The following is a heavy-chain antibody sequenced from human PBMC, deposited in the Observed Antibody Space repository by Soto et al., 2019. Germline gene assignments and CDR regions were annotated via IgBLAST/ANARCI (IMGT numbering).Heavy chain of an antibody. CDR3: ARGGFSGDLSRYYYYGLDG. CDR2: IYTSGGT. D-gene: IGHD2-21*01. J-gene: IGHJ6*02. V-gene: IGHV4-4*07. Sequence: LETLSLTCTGSGGSISSDYWSGVRQAAGKGVEGGGRIYTSGGTNYNPSLKGRFTMSVDTSKNQLSLKLSSVTAADTAVYYCARGGFSGDLSRYYYYGLDGRGQGTTVTVSS. CDR1: GGSISSDY.